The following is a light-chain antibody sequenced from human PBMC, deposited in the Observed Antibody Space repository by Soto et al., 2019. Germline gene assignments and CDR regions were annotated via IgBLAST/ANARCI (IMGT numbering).Light chain of an antibody. CDR2: RNN. Sequence: QSVLTQPPSASGTPGQGATFLGSGASSKIGSNYEYWYQQLPGTAPKLLIYRNNQRPSGVPDRFSGSKSGTSASLAITGLRSEDEADYYCAAWDDSLSANFVFGTGTKVTVL. CDR3: AAWDDSLSANFV. J-gene: IGLJ1*01. CDR1: SSKIGSNY. V-gene: IGLV1-47*01.